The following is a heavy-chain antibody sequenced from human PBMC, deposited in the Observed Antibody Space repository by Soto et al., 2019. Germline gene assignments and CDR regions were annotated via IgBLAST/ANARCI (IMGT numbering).Heavy chain of an antibody. J-gene: IGHJ5*02. CDR1: GGSVSSGSYY. CDR3: ARDLLSVWGSYRYWGWFDP. V-gene: IGHV4-61*01. CDR2: IYYSGST. Sequence: QVQLQESGPGLVKPSETLSLTCTVSGGSVSSGSYYWSWIRQPPGKGLEWIGYIYYSGSTNYNPSLKSRVTISVDTSKNQFSLKLSSVTAADTAVYYCARDLLSVWGSYRYWGWFDPWGQGTLVTVSS. D-gene: IGHD3-16*02.